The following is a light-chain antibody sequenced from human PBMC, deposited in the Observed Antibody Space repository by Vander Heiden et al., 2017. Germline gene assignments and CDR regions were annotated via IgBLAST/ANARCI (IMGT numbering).Light chain of an antibody. CDR1: QSVSNY. Sequence: EIVLTQSPATLSLSPGERATLSCRASQSVSNYLASYQQKPGQAPRLLIYDESSRATAIPARFSGSGSATAFTLTIISLEPADFAVYYCHQRCGWPLTFGGGTKVEIK. V-gene: IGKV3-11*01. CDR3: HQRCGWPLT. CDR2: DES. J-gene: IGKJ4*01.